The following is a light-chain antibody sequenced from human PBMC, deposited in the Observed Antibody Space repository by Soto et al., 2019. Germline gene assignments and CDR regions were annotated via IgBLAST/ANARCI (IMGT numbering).Light chain of an antibody. CDR3: QQYNNWPLT. CDR2: GAS. Sequence: EIVMTQSPGTLSVSPGERATLSCRASQSVSSNLAWYQQKPGQAPRLLIYGASTRATDIPPRFSGSGSGTEFTLTISSLQSEDFAVYYSQQYNNWPLTFGGGTKVEIK. J-gene: IGKJ4*01. CDR1: QSVSSN. V-gene: IGKV3-15*01.